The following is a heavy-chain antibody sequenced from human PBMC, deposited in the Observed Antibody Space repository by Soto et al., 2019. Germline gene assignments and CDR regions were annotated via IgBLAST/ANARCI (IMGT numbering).Heavy chain of an antibody. D-gene: IGHD1-1*01. Sequence: QVHLVQSGAEVKKPGASVKVSCKGSGYGFTTYGITWVRQAPGQGLEWMAWISAHNGNTNYAQKLQSRVTVTRDPSTSTAYMELTSLRSDDAAVYYCARGRNGDYWGQGALVTGTS. CDR3: ARGRNGDY. CDR1: GYGFTTYG. J-gene: IGHJ4*02. CDR2: ISAHNGNT. V-gene: IGHV1-18*01.